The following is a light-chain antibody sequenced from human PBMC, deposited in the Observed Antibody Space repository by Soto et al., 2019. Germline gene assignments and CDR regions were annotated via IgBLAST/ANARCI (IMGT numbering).Light chain of an antibody. CDR2: GAS. CDR3: QQYGGSPRVT. V-gene: IGKV3-20*01. CDR1: ESVSSNY. Sequence: EIVLTQSPGTLSLSPGERATLSCRASESVSSNYLACYQQKSGQAPRLLIYGASSRATGIPDRFSGSGSGTDFTLTISRLEPEDFAVYYCQQYGGSPRVTFGGGTKVEIK. J-gene: IGKJ4*01.